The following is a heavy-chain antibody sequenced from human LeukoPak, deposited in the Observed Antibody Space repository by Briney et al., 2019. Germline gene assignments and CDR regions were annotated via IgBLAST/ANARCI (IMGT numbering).Heavy chain of an antibody. V-gene: IGHV4-4*07. D-gene: IGHD6-13*01. CDR1: GGAFIIYY. Sequence: SETLSLTFTVSGGAFIIYYLTWIRQPAGKGLELIGRIYTTGSTNYNPSLKSRVTMSVDTSKNQFSLKLSSVTAAHTAVYYCARFSSIAAAFDYWGQGTLVTVSS. CDR3: ARFSSIAAAFDY. J-gene: IGHJ4*02. CDR2: IYTTGST.